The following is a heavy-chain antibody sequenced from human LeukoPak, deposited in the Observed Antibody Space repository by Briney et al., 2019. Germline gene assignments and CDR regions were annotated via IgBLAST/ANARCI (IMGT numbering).Heavy chain of an antibody. CDR3: ARDRDYYAIDY. Sequence: GGSLRLSCAASGFTFTSYWMGWFRQAPGKGLEWVANIAKNGVVKNYVDSVKGRFTISRDNAKNSLFLQMNSLRAEDTAVYYCARDRDYYAIDYWGQGTLVTVSS. J-gene: IGHJ4*02. CDR1: GFTFTSYW. D-gene: IGHD3-22*01. CDR2: IAKNGVVK. V-gene: IGHV3-7*01.